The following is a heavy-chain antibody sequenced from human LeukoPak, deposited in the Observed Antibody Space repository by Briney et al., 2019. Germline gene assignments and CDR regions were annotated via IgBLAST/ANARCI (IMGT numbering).Heavy chain of an antibody. V-gene: IGHV4-59*01. D-gene: IGHD6-19*01. CDR3: AREQWLGFYYFDY. CDR1: GVSISSYY. CDR2: IYYSGST. Sequence: PSETLSLTCTVSGVSISSYYWSWIRQPPGKGLEWIGYIYYSGSTNYNPSLKSRVTISVDTSKNQFSLKLSSVTAADTAVYYCAREQWLGFYYFDYWGQGTLVTVSS. J-gene: IGHJ4*02.